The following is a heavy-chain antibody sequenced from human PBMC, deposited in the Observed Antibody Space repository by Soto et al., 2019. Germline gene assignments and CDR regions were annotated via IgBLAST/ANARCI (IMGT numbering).Heavy chain of an antibody. Sequence: QITLKESGPTLVKPTQTLTLTCTFSGFSLSTSGVGVGWIRQPPGKALEWLALIYWDDDKRYSPSLKSRLTTTKEPPQTRQVPTMTHMDPVDTATYYCAQRLARAVAGTDYYGMDVWGQGTTVTVSS. J-gene: IGHJ6*02. CDR3: AQRLARAVAGTDYYGMDV. CDR1: GFSLSTSGVG. V-gene: IGHV2-5*02. D-gene: IGHD6-19*01. CDR2: IYWDDDK.